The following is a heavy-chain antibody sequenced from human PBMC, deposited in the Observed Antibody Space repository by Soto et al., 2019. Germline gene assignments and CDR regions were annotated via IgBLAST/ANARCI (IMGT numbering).Heavy chain of an antibody. Sequence: QITLKESGPTLVKPTQTLTLTCTFSGFSLSTSGVGGGWIRHPPGKALEWLALIYWDDDKRYSPSLNSRLTITKDTSKNQVFLTMTNMAPVDTATYYCALDIAAAGTHYFDYWGQGTLVTVTS. CDR2: IYWDDDK. V-gene: IGHV2-5*02. J-gene: IGHJ4*02. CDR1: GFSLSTSGVG. CDR3: ALDIAAAGTHYFDY. D-gene: IGHD6-13*01.